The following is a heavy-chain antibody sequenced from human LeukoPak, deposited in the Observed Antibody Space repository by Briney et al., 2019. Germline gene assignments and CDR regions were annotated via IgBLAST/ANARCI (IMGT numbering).Heavy chain of an antibody. CDR3: ASRIAAAVTELLYYYYGMDV. D-gene: IGHD6-13*01. J-gene: IGHJ6*02. Sequence: SVKVSCKASGGTFSSYAISWVRQAPGQGLEWMGGIIPIFGTANYAQKFQSRVTITADESTSTAYMELSSLRSEDTAVYYCASRIAAAVTELLYYYYGMDVWGQGTTVTVSS. CDR2: IIPIFGTA. V-gene: IGHV1-69*13. CDR1: GGTFSSYA.